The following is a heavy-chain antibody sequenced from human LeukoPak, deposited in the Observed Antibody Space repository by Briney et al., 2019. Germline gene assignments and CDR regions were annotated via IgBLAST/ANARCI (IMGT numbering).Heavy chain of an antibody. J-gene: IGHJ5*02. CDR1: GFTFSDYA. Sequence: GGSLRLSCATSGFTFSDYAMHWVRQAPGKGLEWVAVIWYDGSNKYYADSVRGRFTISRDNSKNTLYLQMNSLRAEDTAVYYCARGGAPIAAAAWFDPWSQGTLVTVSS. CDR2: IWYDGSNK. V-gene: IGHV3-33*08. D-gene: IGHD6-13*01. CDR3: ARGGAPIAAAAWFDP.